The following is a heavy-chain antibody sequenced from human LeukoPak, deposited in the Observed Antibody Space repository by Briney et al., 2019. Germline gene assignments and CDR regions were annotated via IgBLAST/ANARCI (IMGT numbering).Heavy chain of an antibody. Sequence: PGRSLRLSCAASGFTFSSYGMNWVRQAPGKGLEWVAVISDDGSDKYYGDSVQGRFTISRDDSESTLFLEMKSLRAEDTAVYYCVPSFSGSFVWGQGTPVTVSS. V-gene: IGHV3-30*03. CDR2: ISDDGSDK. CDR3: VPSFSGSFV. J-gene: IGHJ4*02. D-gene: IGHD3-10*01. CDR1: GFTFSSYG.